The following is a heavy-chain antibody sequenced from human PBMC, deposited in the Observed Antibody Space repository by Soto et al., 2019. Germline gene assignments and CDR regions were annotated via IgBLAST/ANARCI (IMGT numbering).Heavy chain of an antibody. CDR3: AKDGVLEWLFGAFDI. D-gene: IGHD3-3*01. J-gene: IGHJ3*02. CDR2: ISWNSGSI. Sequence: PGGSLRLSCAASGFSFSSLAMSWVRQAPGKGLEWVSGISWNSGSIGYADSVKGRFTISRDNAKNSLYLQMNSLRAEDTALYYCAKDGVLEWLFGAFDIWGQGTMVTVSS. V-gene: IGHV3-9*01. CDR1: GFSFSSLA.